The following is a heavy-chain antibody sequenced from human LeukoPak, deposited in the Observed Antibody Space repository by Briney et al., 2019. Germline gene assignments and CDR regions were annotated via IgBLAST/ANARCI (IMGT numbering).Heavy chain of an antibody. J-gene: IGHJ3*02. CDR1: GYTLTELS. D-gene: IGHD6-19*01. Sequence: GASVKVSCKVSGYTLTELSMHWVRQAPGKGLEWMGWINPNSGGTNYAQKFQGRVTMTRDTSISTAYMELSRLRSDDTAVYYCARVREQWLVYDAFDIWGQGTMVTVSS. CDR2: INPNSGGT. V-gene: IGHV1-2*02. CDR3: ARVREQWLVYDAFDI.